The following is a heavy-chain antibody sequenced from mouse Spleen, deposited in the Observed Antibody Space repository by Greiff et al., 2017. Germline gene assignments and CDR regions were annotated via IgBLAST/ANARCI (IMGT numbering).Heavy chain of an antibody. V-gene: IGHV1-66*01. D-gene: IGHD3-3*01. CDR3: ARSRDGFDY. J-gene: IGHJ2*01. Sequence: VQLQQSGPELVKPGASVKISCKASGYSFTSYYIDWVKQRPGQGLEWIGWIFPGSGNVKYNEKFKGKATLTADTSSSTAYMQLSSLTSEDSAVYFCARSRDGFDYWGQGTTLTVSS. CDR2: IFPGSGNV. CDR1: GYSFTSYY.